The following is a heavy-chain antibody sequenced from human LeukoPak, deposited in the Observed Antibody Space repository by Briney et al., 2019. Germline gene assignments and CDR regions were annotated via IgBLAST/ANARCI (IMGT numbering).Heavy chain of an antibody. CDR3: ARVLTGYYKAFDY. CDR2: INPNSGGT. J-gene: IGHJ4*02. D-gene: IGHD3-9*01. Sequence: GASVKVSCKAFGYTFTGCYMHWVRQAPGQGLEWMGWINPNSGGTNYAQKFQGRVTMTRDTSISTAYMELSRLRSDDTAVYYCARVLTGYYKAFDYWGQGTLVTVSS. V-gene: IGHV1-2*02. CDR1: GYTFTGCY.